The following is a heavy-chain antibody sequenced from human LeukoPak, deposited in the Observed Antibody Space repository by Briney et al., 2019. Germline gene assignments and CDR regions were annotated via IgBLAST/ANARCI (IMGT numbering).Heavy chain of an antibody. CDR3: ARAQASYCGGDCPFYY. V-gene: IGHV4-59*01. J-gene: IGHJ4*02. CDR2: IYYSGST. D-gene: IGHD2-21*01. CDR1: GGSISSYY. Sequence: PSETLSLTCTVSGGSISSYYWSWLRQPPGKGLEWIGYIYYSGSTNYNPSLKSRVTISVDTSKNQFSLKLSSVTAAAAAVYYCARAQASYCGGDCPFYYWGQGTLVTVSS.